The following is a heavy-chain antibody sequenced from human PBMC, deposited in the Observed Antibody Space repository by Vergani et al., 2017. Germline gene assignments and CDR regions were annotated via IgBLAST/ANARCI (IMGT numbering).Heavy chain of an antibody. V-gene: IGHV3-21*01. J-gene: IGHJ6*04. D-gene: IGHD3-3*01. CDR3: ARSITQWLLYGHKLGYYGMDV. Sequence: EVQLVESGGGLVKPGGSLRLSCAASGFTFSSYSMNWVRQAPGKGLEWVSSISSSSSYIYYADSVKGRFTISRDNAKNSLYLQMNSLRAENTAVYYYARSITQWLLYGHKLGYYGMDVWGEGTTVTVSS. CDR1: GFTFSSYS. CDR2: ISSSSSYI.